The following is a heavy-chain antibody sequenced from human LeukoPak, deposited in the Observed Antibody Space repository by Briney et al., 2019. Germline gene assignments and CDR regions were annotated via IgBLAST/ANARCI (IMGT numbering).Heavy chain of an antibody. CDR2: IYPGDSDT. CDR3: ARPPPYGSGSYTDAFDI. CDR1: GYSFTSYW. J-gene: IGHJ3*02. Sequence: GESLKISCKGSGYSFTSYWIGWVRQMPGKGLEWMGIIYPGDSDTRYSPSFQGQVTISADKSISTAYLQWSSLKASDTAMYYCARPPPYGSGSYTDAFDIWGQGTMVTVSS. V-gene: IGHV5-51*01. D-gene: IGHD3-10*01.